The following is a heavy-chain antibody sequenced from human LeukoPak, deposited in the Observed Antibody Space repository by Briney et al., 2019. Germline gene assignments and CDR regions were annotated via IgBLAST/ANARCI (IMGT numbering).Heavy chain of an antibody. D-gene: IGHD2-15*01. J-gene: IGHJ5*02. CDR1: GGSISSYY. V-gene: IGHV4-59*01. CDR2: IYYSGST. CDR3: ARVRVGGRNWFDP. Sequence: SETLSLTCTVSGGSISSYYWSWIRQPPGKGLEWIGYIYYSGSTNYNPSLKSRVTISVDTSKNQFSLKLSSVTAADTAVYYCARVRVGGRNWFDPWGQGTLVTVPS.